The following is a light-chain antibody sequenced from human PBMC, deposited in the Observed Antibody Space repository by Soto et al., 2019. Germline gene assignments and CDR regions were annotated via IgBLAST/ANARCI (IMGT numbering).Light chain of an antibody. CDR3: QHYNSYSYP. J-gene: IGKJ2*01. CDR1: QSVSGW. Sequence: DIQMTQSPSTLSASVGDRVAITCRASQSVSGWLAWYQQKPGKVPKLLIYQASTLEDGVPSRFSGSGSGTEVTLSISSLQPDDSATYYCQHYNSYSYPFGPGTNLEI. V-gene: IGKV1-5*03. CDR2: QAS.